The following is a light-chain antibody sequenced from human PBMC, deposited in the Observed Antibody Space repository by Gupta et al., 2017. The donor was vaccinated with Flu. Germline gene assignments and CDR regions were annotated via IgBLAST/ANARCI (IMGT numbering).Light chain of an antibody. Sequence: DIQMTQSPSTLSASVGDRVTITCRASQTITNWLAWYQQKPGKAPKLIIYEASSLETGVPLRFSGSGSGTEFTLTISGRQPDDFATYYCQQFSSYSYTFGQGTKLEIK. CDR1: QTITNW. V-gene: IGKV1-5*03. CDR3: QQFSSYSYT. J-gene: IGKJ2*01. CDR2: EAS.